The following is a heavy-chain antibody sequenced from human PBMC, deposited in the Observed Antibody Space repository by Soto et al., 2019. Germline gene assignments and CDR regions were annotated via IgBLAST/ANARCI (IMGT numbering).Heavy chain of an antibody. CDR3: ARLQWLVPALDY. V-gene: IGHV3-7*05. CDR2: IKQDGSEK. D-gene: IGHD6-19*01. Sequence: GGSLRLSCAASGFTFSVSAIHWVRQAPGKGLEWVANIKQDGSEKYYVDSVKGRFTISRDNAKNSLYLQMNSLRAEDTAVYYCARLQWLVPALDYWGQGTLVTVSS. CDR1: GFTFSVSA. J-gene: IGHJ4*02.